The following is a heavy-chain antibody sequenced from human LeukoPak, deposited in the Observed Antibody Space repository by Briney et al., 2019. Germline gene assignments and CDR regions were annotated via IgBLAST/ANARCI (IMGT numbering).Heavy chain of an antibody. CDR3: ARETGISPFNY. CDR2: INHSGST. CDR1: GGSFSGYY. Sequence: SETLSLTCAVYGGSFSGYYWSWIRQPPGKGLEWIGEINHSGSTNYNPSLKSRVTISVDTSKNQFFLKLSSVTAADTAVYYCARETGISPFNYWGQGTLVTVSS. V-gene: IGHV4-34*01. J-gene: IGHJ4*02. D-gene: IGHD1-1*01.